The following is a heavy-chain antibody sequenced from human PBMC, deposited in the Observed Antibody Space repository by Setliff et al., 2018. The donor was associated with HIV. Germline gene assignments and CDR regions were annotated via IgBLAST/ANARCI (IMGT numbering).Heavy chain of an antibody. CDR3: ARGVLLRGEDF. V-gene: IGHV4-34*01. D-gene: IGHD3-16*01. J-gene: IGHJ4*02. CDR2: FHHSGSA. CDR1: GGSFSGYY. Sequence: SETLSLTCAVYGGSFSGYYWSWIRQPPGKGLEWIGSFHHSGSASYNPSLRSRVTISEDTSKNQFSLKLTSVTAADTAVYFCARGVLLRGEDFWGQGTLVTV.